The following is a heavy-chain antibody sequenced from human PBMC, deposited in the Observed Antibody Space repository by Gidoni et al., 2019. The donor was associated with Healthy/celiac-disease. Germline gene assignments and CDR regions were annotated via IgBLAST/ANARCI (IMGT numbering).Heavy chain of an antibody. D-gene: IGHD3-9*01. CDR2: IWYDGSNK. CDR1: GFPFSSYG. V-gene: IGHV3-33*01. CDR3: ARELRYFDWLNLDY. J-gene: IGHJ4*02. Sequence: QVQLVESGGGVVQPGRSLRLSCAASGFPFSSYGMHWVRQAPGKGREWVAVIWYDGSNKYYADSVKGRFTISRDNSKNTLYLQMNSLRAEDTAVYYCARELRYFDWLNLDYWGQGTLVTVSS.